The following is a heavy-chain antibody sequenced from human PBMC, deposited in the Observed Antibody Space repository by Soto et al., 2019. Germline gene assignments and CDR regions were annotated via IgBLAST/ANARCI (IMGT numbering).Heavy chain of an antibody. CDR1: GGSISSYY. J-gene: IGHJ6*04. D-gene: IGHD2-21*01. CDR3: SRVEVVNYYSGMDV. Sequence: SENLYLTCTVSGGSISSYYWSRIRQPPGKGLEWIGYIYYSGSTNYNPSLKSRVTISVDTSKNQFSLKLSSVTAADTAVYYCSRVEVVNYYSGMDVWGKGTPVTGSS. CDR2: IYYSGST. V-gene: IGHV4-59*01.